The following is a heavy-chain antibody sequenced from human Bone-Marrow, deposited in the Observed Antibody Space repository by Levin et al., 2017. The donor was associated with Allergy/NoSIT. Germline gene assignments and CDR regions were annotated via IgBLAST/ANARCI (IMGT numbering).Heavy chain of an antibody. J-gene: IGHJ6*02. Sequence: ASVKVSCADSGFTFSSHWMHWVRQAPGKGLMWVSGISSGGSTTTYADFVKGRFTISRDNAKNTLYLQMSSLRGEDTAVYYCARGRYYGMDVWGQGTTVTVSS. CDR3: ARGRYYGMDV. V-gene: IGHV3-74*01. CDR1: GFTFSSHW. CDR2: ISSGGSTT.